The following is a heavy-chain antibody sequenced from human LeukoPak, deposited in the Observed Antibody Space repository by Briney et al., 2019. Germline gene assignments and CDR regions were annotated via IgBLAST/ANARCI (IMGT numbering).Heavy chain of an antibody. Sequence: GASVKVSCKASTYTFTRYGISWVRQAPGQGLEWMGWISGYNGNTNYAQKFLGRVSMTADTATSTAYMELRSLTSDDTAMYYCARLRGLLRYYYYMDVWGKGTTVTISS. CDR2: ISGYNGNT. J-gene: IGHJ6*03. D-gene: IGHD1-26*01. CDR1: TYTFTRYG. V-gene: IGHV1-18*01. CDR3: ARLRGLLRYYYYMDV.